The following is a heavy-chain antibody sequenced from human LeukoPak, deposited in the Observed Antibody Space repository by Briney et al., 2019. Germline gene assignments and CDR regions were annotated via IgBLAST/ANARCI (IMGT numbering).Heavy chain of an antibody. D-gene: IGHD1-1*01. Sequence: ASVKVSCKASGYTFTSYGFSWVRQAPGQGLEWMGWINAYNGNTNYAQKLQGRVTMTTDTSTSTAYMELRSLRFDDTAVYYCVRSQGTTLSFDYWGQGTLVTVSS. CDR3: VRSQGTTLSFDY. J-gene: IGHJ4*02. V-gene: IGHV1-18*01. CDR1: GYTFTSYG. CDR2: INAYNGNT.